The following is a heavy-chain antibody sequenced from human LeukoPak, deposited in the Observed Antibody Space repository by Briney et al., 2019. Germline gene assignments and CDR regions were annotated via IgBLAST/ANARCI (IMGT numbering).Heavy chain of an antibody. J-gene: IGHJ4*02. CDR3: ARHVPTPYYGTSGPFDY. D-gene: IGHD3-22*01. V-gene: IGHV4-59*08. Sequence: SETLSLTCTVSVGSVSGYFWSWIRQPPGQGLEWIGCIYYSGTTGYNPSLRGRVTLSVDTSKNQFSLKLTSVTAADTAVYFCARHVPTPYYGTSGPFDYWGQGTLVTVSS. CDR2: IYYSGTT. CDR1: VGSVSGYF.